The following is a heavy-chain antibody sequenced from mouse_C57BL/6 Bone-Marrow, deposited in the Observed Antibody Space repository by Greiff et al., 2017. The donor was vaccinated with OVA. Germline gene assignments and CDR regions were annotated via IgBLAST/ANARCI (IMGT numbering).Heavy chain of an antibody. Sequence: VMLVESGPGLVQPSQSLSITCTVSGFSLTSYGVHWVRQSPGKGLEWLGVIWSGGSTDYNAAFISRLSISKDNSKSQVFFKMNSLQADDTAIYYCARNGGFAYWGQGTLVTVSA. CDR1: GFSLTSYG. CDR3: ARNGGFAY. V-gene: IGHV2-2*01. J-gene: IGHJ3*01. CDR2: IWSGGST.